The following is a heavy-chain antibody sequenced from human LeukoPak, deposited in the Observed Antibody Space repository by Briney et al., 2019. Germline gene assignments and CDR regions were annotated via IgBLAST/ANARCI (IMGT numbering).Heavy chain of an antibody. D-gene: IGHD2-2*01. CDR2: IYYSGST. V-gene: IGHV4-39*01. CDR3: ASIVVPAAKYYFMDV. CDR1: GGSISSSSYY. J-gene: IGHJ6*03. Sequence: SETLSLTCTVSGGSISSSSYYWGWIRQPPGKGLEWIGSIYYSGSTYYNPSLKSRVTMSVDTSKNQFSLKLSSVTAADTAVYHCASIVVPAAKYYFMDVWGTGTTVTVSS.